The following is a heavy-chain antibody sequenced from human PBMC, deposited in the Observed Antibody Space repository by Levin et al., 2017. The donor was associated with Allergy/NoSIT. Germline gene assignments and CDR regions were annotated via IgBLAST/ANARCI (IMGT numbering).Heavy chain of an antibody. V-gene: IGHV4-34*01. D-gene: IGHD2-15*01. Sequence: GSLRLSCAVYGGSFSGYYWSWIRQPPGKGLEWIGEINHSGSTNYNPSLKSRVTISVDTSKNQFSLKLSSVTAADTAVYYCASGSRIGYWGQGTLVTVSS. CDR2: INHSGST. CDR3: ASGSRIGY. J-gene: IGHJ4*02. CDR1: GGSFSGYY.